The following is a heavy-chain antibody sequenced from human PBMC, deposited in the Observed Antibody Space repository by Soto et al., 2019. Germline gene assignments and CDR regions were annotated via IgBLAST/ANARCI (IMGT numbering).Heavy chain of an antibody. CDR2: ISAYNGNT. D-gene: IGHD4-17*01. V-gene: IGHV1-18*01. CDR1: GYTFTSYG. Sequence: ASVKVSCKASGYTFTSYGISWVRQAPGQGLEWMGWISAYNGNTNYAQKLQGRVTMTTDTSTSTACMELRSLRSDDTAVYYCARVGDYDDGYFRDFDYWGQGTLVTSPQ. CDR3: ARVGDYDDGYFRDFDY. J-gene: IGHJ4*02.